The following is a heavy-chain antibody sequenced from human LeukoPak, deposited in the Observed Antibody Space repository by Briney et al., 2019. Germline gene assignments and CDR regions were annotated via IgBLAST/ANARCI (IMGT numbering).Heavy chain of an antibody. CDR2: ISYDGSNK. CDR3: ARDGIASALSYFDY. CDR1: GFTFSSYG. Sequence: GGSLRLSCAASGFTFSSYGMHWVRQAPGKGLEWVAVISYDGSNKYYADSVKGRFTISRDNSKNTLYLQMNSLRAEDTAGYYCARDGIASALSYFDYWGQGTLVTVSS. V-gene: IGHV3-30*03. D-gene: IGHD6-13*01. J-gene: IGHJ4*02.